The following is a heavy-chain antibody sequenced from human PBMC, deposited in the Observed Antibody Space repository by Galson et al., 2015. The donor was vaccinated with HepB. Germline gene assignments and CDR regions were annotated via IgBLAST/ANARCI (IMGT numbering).Heavy chain of an antibody. J-gene: IGHJ6*02. CDR3: VKYSNYGPYYGMDV. Sequence: SVKVSCKVSEYTLTELSMHWVRQAPGKGLEWMGGFDPEDGETIYAQKFQGRVTMTEDTSTDTAHMELSSLRSEDTAVYYCVKYSNYGPYYGMDVWGQGTTVTVSS. CDR1: EYTLTELS. D-gene: IGHD4-11*01. CDR2: FDPEDGET. V-gene: IGHV1-24*01.